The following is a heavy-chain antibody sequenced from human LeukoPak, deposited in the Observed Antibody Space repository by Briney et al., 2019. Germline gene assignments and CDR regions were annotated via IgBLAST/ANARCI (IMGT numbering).Heavy chain of an antibody. Sequence: GGPLRLSCAASGFTFSSYEMNWVRQAPGKGLEWVSYISGSGRTIDYADSVKGRFNISRDNTKNSVYLQMNILRAEDTAIYFCVRDAVMSPEVLLTAWDYFDCWGQGTLVTVSS. V-gene: IGHV3-48*03. D-gene: IGHD2-21*01. CDR1: GFTFSSYE. CDR2: ISGSGRTI. CDR3: VRDAVMSPEVLLTAWDYFDC. J-gene: IGHJ4*02.